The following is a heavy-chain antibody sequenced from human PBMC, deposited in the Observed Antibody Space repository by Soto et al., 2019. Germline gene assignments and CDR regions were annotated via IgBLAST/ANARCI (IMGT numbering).Heavy chain of an antibody. D-gene: IGHD6-19*01. CDR3: AYSTGWYRHDV. Sequence: QVQLQESGPGLVKPSGTLSLTCAVSGDSISSPKWWTWLRQPPGKGLEWIGDLLHGGTTNYNPSLKSRVTLSVDTSRNQFSLNLTSVTAADTAIYYCAYSTGWYRHDVWGQGTSVTVSS. V-gene: IGHV4-4*02. CDR1: GDSISSPKW. CDR2: LLHGGTT. J-gene: IGHJ3*01.